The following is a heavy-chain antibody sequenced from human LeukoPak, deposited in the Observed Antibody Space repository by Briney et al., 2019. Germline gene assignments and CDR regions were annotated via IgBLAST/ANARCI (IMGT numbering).Heavy chain of an antibody. J-gene: IGHJ4*02. CDR1: GYTFTSYA. V-gene: IGHV7-4-1*02. CDR3: ARSPWQWRHNSNFDY. CDR2: INTNTGNP. D-gene: IGHD6-19*01. Sequence: ASVKVSCKASGYTFTSYAMNWVRQAPGQGLEWMGWINTNTGNPTYAQGFTGRFVFSLDTSVSTAYLQISSLKAEDTAVYYCARSPWQWRHNSNFDYWGQGTLVTVSS.